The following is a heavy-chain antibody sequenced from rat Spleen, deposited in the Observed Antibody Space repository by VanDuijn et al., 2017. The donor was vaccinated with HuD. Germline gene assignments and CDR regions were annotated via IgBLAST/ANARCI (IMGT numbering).Heavy chain of an antibody. CDR2: ISVSGGSS. CDR3: AKDMNYYSTYPFYVMGD. Sequence: EVQLVESGGGLVQPGRSLKLSCAASGFTFSKYGMHWIRQAPTKGLEWVASISVSGGSSYYRDSVKGRFTISRDNAENTVYLQMNSLRSEDTATYYCAKDMNYYSTYPFYVMGDWGQGASVTVSS. J-gene: IGHJ4*01. CDR1: GFTFSKYG. V-gene: IGHV5-19*01. D-gene: IGHD1-2*01.